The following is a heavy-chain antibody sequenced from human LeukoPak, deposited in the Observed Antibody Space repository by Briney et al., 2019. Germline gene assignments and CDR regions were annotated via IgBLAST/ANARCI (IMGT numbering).Heavy chain of an antibody. J-gene: IGHJ3*02. CDR1: GFTFSSYG. CDR2: ISYDGSNK. V-gene: IGHV3-30*03. Sequence: GRSLRLSCAASGFTFSSYGMHWVRQAPGKGLEWVAVISYDGSNKYYADSVKGRFTISRDNSKNTLYLQMNSLRAEDTAVYYCAILRGDLLRRMYDYVWGSYRPHDAFDIWGQGTMVTVSS. CDR3: AILRGDLLRRMYDYVWGSYRPHDAFDI. D-gene: IGHD3-16*02.